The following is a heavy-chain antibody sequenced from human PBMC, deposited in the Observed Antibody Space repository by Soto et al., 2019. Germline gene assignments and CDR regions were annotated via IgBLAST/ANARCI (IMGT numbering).Heavy chain of an antibody. J-gene: IGHJ6*02. CDR1: GYSFTSYW. CDR3: ARQWTYYYDSSGLGYYGMDV. V-gene: IGHV5-10-1*01. Sequence: GESLKISCKGSGYSFTSYWISWVRQMPGKGLEWMGRIDPSDSYTNYSPSFQGHVTISADKSISTAYPQWSSLKASDTAMYYCARQWTYYYDSSGLGYYGMDVWGQGTTVTVSS. CDR2: IDPSDSYT. D-gene: IGHD3-22*01.